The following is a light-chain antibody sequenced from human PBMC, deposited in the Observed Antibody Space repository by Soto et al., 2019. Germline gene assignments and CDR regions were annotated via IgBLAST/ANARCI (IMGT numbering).Light chain of an antibody. J-gene: IGKJ1*01. CDR3: QQYDSSPRT. CDR2: GAS. V-gene: IGKV3-20*01. CDR1: QIVTSDY. Sequence: DIVLTQSPGTLSLSPGERVTLSCRASQIVTSDYLAWYHQEPGQAPRLLIYGASNRATGIPDRFSGSGSGTDFTLSISRLEPEDFAVYYCQQYDSSPRTFGQGTKVDIK.